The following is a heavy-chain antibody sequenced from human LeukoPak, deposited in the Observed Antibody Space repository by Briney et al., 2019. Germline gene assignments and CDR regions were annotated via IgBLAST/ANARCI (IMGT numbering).Heavy chain of an antibody. D-gene: IGHD2-15*01. J-gene: IGHJ4*02. Sequence: SETLSLTCTVSGGSISSYYWSWIRQPAGKGLEWIGRIYTSGSTNYNPSLKSRVTISVDTSKNQFSLKLSSVTAADTAVYYCASAYCSGGSCYFDYWGQGTLVTVSS. CDR2: IYTSGST. CDR1: GGSISSYY. CDR3: ASAYCSGGSCYFDY. V-gene: IGHV4-4*07.